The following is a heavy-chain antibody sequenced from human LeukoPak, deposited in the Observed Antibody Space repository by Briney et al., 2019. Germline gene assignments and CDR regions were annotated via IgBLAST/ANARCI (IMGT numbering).Heavy chain of an antibody. CDR3: ARDIAVAGTPPLYYYYMDA. V-gene: IGHV1-2*02. Sequence: ASVKVSCKASGYTFTGYYMHWVRQAPGQGLEWMGWINPNSGGTNYAQKFQGRVTMTRDTSISTAYMELSRLRSDDTAVYYCARDIAVAGTPPLYYYYMDAWGKGTTVTISS. CDR2: INPNSGGT. CDR1: GYTFTGYY. D-gene: IGHD6-19*01. J-gene: IGHJ6*03.